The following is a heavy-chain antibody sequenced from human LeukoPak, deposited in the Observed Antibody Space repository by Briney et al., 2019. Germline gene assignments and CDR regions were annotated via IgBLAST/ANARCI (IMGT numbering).Heavy chain of an antibody. CDR1: GYTFTSYG. V-gene: IGHV1-18*01. CDR2: ISAYNGNT. CDR3: ARDRPEITMIVVVITSMDY. Sequence: ASVKVSCKASGYTFTSYGISWVRQAPGQGLEWMGWISAYNGNTNYAQKLQGRVTMTTDTSTSTAYMELRSLRSDDTAVYYCARDRPEITMIVVVITSMDYWGRGTLVTVSS. J-gene: IGHJ4*02. D-gene: IGHD3-22*01.